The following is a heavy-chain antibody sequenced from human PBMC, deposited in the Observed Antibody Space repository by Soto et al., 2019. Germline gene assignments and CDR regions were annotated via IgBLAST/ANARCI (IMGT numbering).Heavy chain of an antibody. V-gene: IGHV3-15*07. CDR1: GFTFSNAW. J-gene: IGHJ1*01. Sequence: EVQLVESGGGLVKPGGSLRLSCAAYGFTFSNAWMNWVRQAPGKGLEWVGRIKSKTDGGTTDYAAPVKGRFTISRDDSKNTLYLQMNSLKTEDTAVYYCTTFGDYALGEYFQHWGHGTLVTVSS. D-gene: IGHD4-17*01. CDR2: IKSKTDGGTT. CDR3: TTFGDYALGEYFQH.